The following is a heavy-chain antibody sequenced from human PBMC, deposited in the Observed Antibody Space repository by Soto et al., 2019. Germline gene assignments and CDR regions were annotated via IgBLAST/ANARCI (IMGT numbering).Heavy chain of an antibody. CDR2: IYYSGST. J-gene: IGHJ5*02. V-gene: IGHV4-39*01. Sequence: SETLSLTCTVSGGSISSSSYYWGWIRQPPGKGLEWIGSIYYSGSTYYNPSLKIRVTISVDTSKNQFSLKLSSVTAADTAVYYCARRPYLTDSSSSRWFDPWGQGTLVTVSS. D-gene: IGHD6-6*01. CDR3: ARRPYLTDSSSSRWFDP. CDR1: GGSISSSSYY.